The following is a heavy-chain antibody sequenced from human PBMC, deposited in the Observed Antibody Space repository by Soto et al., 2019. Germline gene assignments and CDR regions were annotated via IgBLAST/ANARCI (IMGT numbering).Heavy chain of an antibody. CDR2: IYYSGST. Sequence: SETLSLTCTVSGGSISSYYWSWIRQPPGKGLEWIGYIYYSGSTNYNPSLKSRVTISVDTSKDQFSLKLSSVTAADTAVYYCARELSGRSAWFDPWGQGTLVTVS. J-gene: IGHJ5*02. D-gene: IGHD3-16*02. CDR3: ARELSGRSAWFDP. CDR1: GGSISSYY. V-gene: IGHV4-59*01.